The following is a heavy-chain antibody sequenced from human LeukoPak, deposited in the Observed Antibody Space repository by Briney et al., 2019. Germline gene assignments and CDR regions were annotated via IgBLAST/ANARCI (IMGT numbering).Heavy chain of an antibody. J-gene: IGHJ4*02. CDR1: GFTFSSYG. Sequence: GGSLRLSCAASGFTFSSYGMHWVRQAPGKGLEWVAVISYDGSNKYYADSVKGRFTISRDNSKNTLYLQMNSLRAEDTAVYYCAKSRGVYSSSWYYFDYWGQGTLVTVSS. D-gene: IGHD6-13*01. V-gene: IGHV3-30*18. CDR2: ISYDGSNK. CDR3: AKSRGVYSSSWYYFDY.